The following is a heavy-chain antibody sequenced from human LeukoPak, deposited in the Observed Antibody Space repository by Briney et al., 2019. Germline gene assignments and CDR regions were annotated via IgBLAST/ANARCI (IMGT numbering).Heavy chain of an antibody. CDR1: GYTFTGYY. J-gene: IGHJ5*02. V-gene: IGHV7-4-1*02. D-gene: IGHD6-13*01. CDR3: ARDGPAAAAWERFDP. CDR2: INTNTGNP. Sequence: VASVKVSCKASGYTFTGYYMHWVRQAPGQGLEWMGWINTNTGNPTYAQGFTGRFVFSLDTSVSTAYLQISSLKAEDTAVYYCARDGPAAAAWERFDPWGQGTLVTVSS.